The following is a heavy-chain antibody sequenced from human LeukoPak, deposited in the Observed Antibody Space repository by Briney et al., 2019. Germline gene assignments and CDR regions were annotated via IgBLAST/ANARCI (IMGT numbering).Heavy chain of an antibody. CDR2: ISGSGGST. D-gene: IGHD3-22*01. CDR1: GFSLTTYA. J-gene: IGHJ5*02. Sequence: GGSLRLSCAASGFSLTTYAMGWVRQAPGKGLEWVSAISGSGGSTYYADSVKGRFTISRDNSKNTLYLQMNSLRAEDTAAYYCAKVGSSGYYDWFDPWGQGTLVTVSS. CDR3: AKVGSSGYYDWFDP. V-gene: IGHV3-23*01.